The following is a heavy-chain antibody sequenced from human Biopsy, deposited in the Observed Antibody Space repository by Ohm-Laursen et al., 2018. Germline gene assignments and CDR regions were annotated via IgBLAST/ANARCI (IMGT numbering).Heavy chain of an antibody. CDR3: ARDSSRRAREGGMDV. CDR1: GFSVSSYD. J-gene: IGHJ6*02. Sequence: SLRLSCTASGFSVSSYDMNWVRQAPGKGLESISYISETSSHIYDADPVRGRFTVARDIAKNSLYLQLNSLRVEDTAVYYCARDSSRRAREGGMDVWGQGTTVTVSS. CDR2: ISETSSHI. D-gene: IGHD6-6*01. V-gene: IGHV3-21*01.